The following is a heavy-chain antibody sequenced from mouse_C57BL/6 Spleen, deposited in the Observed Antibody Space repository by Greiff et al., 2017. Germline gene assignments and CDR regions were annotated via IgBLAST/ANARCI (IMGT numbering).Heavy chain of an antibody. J-gene: IGHJ3*01. CDR2: IHPNSGST. CDR1: GYTFTSYW. V-gene: IGHV1-64*01. Sequence: QVQLQQPGAELVKPGASVKLSCKASGYTFTSYWMHWVKQRPGQGLEWIGMIHPNSGSTNYNEKFKSKATLTVDKSSSTAYMQLSSLTSEDAAVYYCAREDGTRFAYWGQGTLVTVSA. CDR3: AREDGTRFAY. D-gene: IGHD4-1*01.